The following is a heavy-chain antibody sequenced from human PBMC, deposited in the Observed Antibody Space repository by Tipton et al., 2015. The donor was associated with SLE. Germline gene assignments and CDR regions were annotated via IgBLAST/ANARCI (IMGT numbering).Heavy chain of an antibody. CDR3: AKDRFRFDP. J-gene: IGHJ5*02. CDR2: IYNDGST. D-gene: IGHD2-21*01. CDR1: GFTFNSYA. Sequence: GSLRLSCAASGFTFNSYAMSWVRQAPGKGLEWVSVIYNDGSTHYADSVKGRLTISKETSKNTLYLQMNSLRAEDTAVYYCAKDRFRFDPWGQGTLVTVSS. V-gene: IGHV3-23*03.